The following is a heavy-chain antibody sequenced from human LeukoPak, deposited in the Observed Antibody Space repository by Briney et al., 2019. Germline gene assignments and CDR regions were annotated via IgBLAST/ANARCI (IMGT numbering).Heavy chain of an antibody. CDR1: GYTFTGYY. D-gene: IGHD6-19*01. J-gene: IGHJ4*02. CDR2: IIPIFGTA. Sequence: GASVKVSCKASGYTFTGYYMHWVRQAPGQGLEWMGGIIPIFGTANYAQKFQGRVTITADESTSTAYMELSSLRSEDTAVYYCARESVAGGFEYWGQGTLVTVSS. CDR3: ARESVAGGFEY. V-gene: IGHV1-69*13.